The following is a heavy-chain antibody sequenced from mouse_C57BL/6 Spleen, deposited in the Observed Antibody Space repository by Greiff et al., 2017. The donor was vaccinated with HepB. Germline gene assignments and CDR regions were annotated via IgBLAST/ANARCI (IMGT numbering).Heavy chain of an antibody. J-gene: IGHJ3*01. CDR1: GFSLTSYG. V-gene: IGHV2-2*01. CDR3: ARAGYGYDGAWFAY. Sequence: VQLQQSGPGLVQPSQSLSITCTVSGFSLTSYGVHWVRQSPGKGLEWLGVIWSGGSTDYNSAFISRLSISKDNSKSQVFFKMNSLQADDTAIYYCARAGYGYDGAWFAYWGQGTLVTVSA. CDR2: IWSGGST. D-gene: IGHD2-2*01.